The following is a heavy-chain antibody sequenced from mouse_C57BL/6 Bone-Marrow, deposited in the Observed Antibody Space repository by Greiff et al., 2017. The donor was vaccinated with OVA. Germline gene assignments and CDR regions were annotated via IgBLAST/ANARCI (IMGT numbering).Heavy chain of an antibody. CDR2: SRNKANDYTT. CDR1: GFTFSDFY. J-gene: IGHJ2*01. V-gene: IGHV7-1*01. Sequence: EVMLVESGGGLVQSGRSLRLSCATSGFTFSDFYMEWVRQAPGKGLEWIAASRNKANDYTTEYSASVKGRFIVSRDTSQSILYLQMNALRAEDTAIYYCARDYLYFDYWGQGTTLTVSS. D-gene: IGHD5-1*01. CDR3: ARDYLYFDY.